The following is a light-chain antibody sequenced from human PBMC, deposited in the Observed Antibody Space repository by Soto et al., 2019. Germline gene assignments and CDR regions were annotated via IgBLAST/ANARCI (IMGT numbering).Light chain of an antibody. CDR2: DAS. Sequence: EIVLTESPATPSLFPGGKATLSCRARQSVSSYLAWYQQKPGQAPRLLIYDASNRATGIPARFSGSGSGTDFTLTISSLEPEDFAVYYCQQRSNWPRGTFGQGTKVDIK. CDR1: QSVSSY. V-gene: IGKV3-11*01. J-gene: IGKJ1*01. CDR3: QQRSNWPRGT.